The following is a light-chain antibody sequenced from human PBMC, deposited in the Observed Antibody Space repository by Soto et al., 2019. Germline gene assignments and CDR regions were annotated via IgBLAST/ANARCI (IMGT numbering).Light chain of an antibody. CDR1: QSVSSSY. Sequence: IVMTQSPGTLSLSPGGRATLSCRASQSVSSSYLAWYQQKPGQAPRLLIYGASSRATGIPDRFSGSGSGTDFTLTISRLEPEDFAVYYCQQYGSSITFGQGTRLEIK. J-gene: IGKJ5*01. CDR3: QQYGSSIT. V-gene: IGKV3-20*01. CDR2: GAS.